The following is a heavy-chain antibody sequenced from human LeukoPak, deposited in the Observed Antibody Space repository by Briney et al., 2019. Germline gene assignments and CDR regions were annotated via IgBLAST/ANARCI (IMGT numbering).Heavy chain of an antibody. J-gene: IGHJ4*03. CDR1: GFTFRSYW. CDR2: IKQDGTAK. V-gene: IGHV3-7*01. D-gene: IGHD3-22*01. CDR3: VRDPHYDSGGYYWAFDN. Sequence: GGSLRLSCEVSGFTFRSYWMSWVRQAPGKGLEWVANIKQDGTAKYYVDSVKGRFTISRDNAKNSLYLQMNSLRAEDTAVYYCVRDPHYDSGGYYWAFDNWGQGTTVTVSS.